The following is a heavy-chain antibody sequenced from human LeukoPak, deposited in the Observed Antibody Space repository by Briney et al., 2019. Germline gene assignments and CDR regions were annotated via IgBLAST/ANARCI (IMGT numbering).Heavy chain of an antibody. J-gene: IGHJ5*02. D-gene: IGHD3-3*01. CDR2: IWYDGSNK. V-gene: IGHV3-33*01. CDR1: GFTFSSYG. CDR3: ARGGLWKGLGWFDP. Sequence: GRSLRLSCAASGFTFSSYGMHWVRQAPGKGLGWVAVIWYDGSNKYYADSVKGRFTISRDNSKNTLYLQMNSLRAEDTAVYYCARGGLWKGLGWFDPWGQGTLVTVSS.